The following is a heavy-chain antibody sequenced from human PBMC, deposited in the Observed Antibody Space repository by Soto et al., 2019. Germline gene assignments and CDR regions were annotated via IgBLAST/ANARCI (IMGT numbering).Heavy chain of an antibody. V-gene: IGHV4-59*01. CDR2: VYNSGST. CDR3: ARGGPSSKSPDP. CDR1: GGSISSYY. Sequence: SETLSLTCTVSGGSISSYYWSWIRQPPGKGLEWIGYVYNSGSTNYNPSLKSRVTISIDTSKNQFSLKLTSLTATDTAVYYCARGGPSSKSPDPWGQGTLVTLSS. J-gene: IGHJ5*02.